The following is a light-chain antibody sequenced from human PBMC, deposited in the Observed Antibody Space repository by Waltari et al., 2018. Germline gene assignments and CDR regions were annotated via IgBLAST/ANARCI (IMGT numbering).Light chain of an antibody. CDR2: KAS. J-gene: IGKJ3*01. CDR3: QQYDSNSGVFT. Sequence: DTQMTQSPSTLSASVGDRVTITCRASQTISSWLAWYQQKPGKAPKLLIYKASTLESGVPSRFSGSGSGTEFTLIISSLQPDDFATYYCQQYDSNSGVFTFGPGTKVDIK. CDR1: QTISSW. V-gene: IGKV1-5*03.